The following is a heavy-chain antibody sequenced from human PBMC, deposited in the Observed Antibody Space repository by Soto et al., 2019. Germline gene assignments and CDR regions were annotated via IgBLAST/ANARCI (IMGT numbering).Heavy chain of an antibody. V-gene: IGHV1-2*02. D-gene: IGHD6-13*01. Sequence: QVQVVQSGAEVKRPGASVKVSCKASGYTFTGYYMHWVRQAPGQGLEGMGWINPNTGGSNFAQKFQGRVTMTRDTSISTVYMELSRLKYDDTAVYYCARDLRNPGIAAAGAPAYWGQGTLVTVSS. J-gene: IGHJ4*02. CDR1: GYTFTGYY. CDR3: ARDLRNPGIAAAGAPAY. CDR2: INPNTGGS.